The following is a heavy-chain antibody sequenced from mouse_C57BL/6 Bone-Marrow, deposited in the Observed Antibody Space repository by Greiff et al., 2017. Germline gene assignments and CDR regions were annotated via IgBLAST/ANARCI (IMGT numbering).Heavy chain of an antibody. Sequence: EVKLQESGGGLVQPGGSMKLSCVASGFTFSNYWMNWVRQSPEKGLEWVAQIRLKSDNYATHYAESVKGRFTISRDDSKSSVYLQMNNLRAEDTGIYYCTGLDSSGYPWFAYGGQGTLVTVSA. D-gene: IGHD3-2*02. CDR1: GFTFSNYW. CDR3: TGLDSSGYPWFAY. CDR2: IRLKSDNYAT. J-gene: IGHJ3*01. V-gene: IGHV6-3*01.